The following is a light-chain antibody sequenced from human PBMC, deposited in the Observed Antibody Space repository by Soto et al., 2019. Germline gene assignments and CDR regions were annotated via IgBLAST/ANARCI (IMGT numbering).Light chain of an antibody. CDR3: SSYTSSSTLVV. J-gene: IGLJ2*01. V-gene: IGLV2-14*01. CDR1: SSDIGGSNY. Sequence: QSALTQPASVSGSPGQSISISGTGTSSDIGGSNYVSWYQQHPGKAPKLMIYDVSNRPSGVSKRFSGSKSGNTASLTISGLQAEDEADYYCSSYTSSSTLVVFGGGTKVTVL. CDR2: DVS.